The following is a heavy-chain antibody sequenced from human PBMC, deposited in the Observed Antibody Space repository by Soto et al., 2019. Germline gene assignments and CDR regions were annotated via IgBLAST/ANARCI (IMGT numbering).Heavy chain of an antibody. J-gene: IGHJ4*02. CDR3: ATDWGMYTSGWGA. V-gene: IGHV3-48*02. CDR2: ISSSSTTI. Sequence: EVHLVESGGGLVQSGGSLRLSCAASGFTFSSYAMHWVRQPPGKGLEWVAYISSSSTTIYYAASVRVRFTISRDTAKNSLYLQMNSLRDEDTAVYYCATDWGMYTSGWGAWGQGTLVTVSS. CDR1: GFTFSSYA. D-gene: IGHD6-25*01.